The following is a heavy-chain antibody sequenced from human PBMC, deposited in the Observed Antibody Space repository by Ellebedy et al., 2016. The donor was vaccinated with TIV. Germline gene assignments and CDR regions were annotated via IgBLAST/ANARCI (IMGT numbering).Heavy chain of an antibody. J-gene: IGHJ6*02. V-gene: IGHV1-46*01. Sequence: ASVKVSCKASGYTFTSYYMHWVRQAPGQGLEWMGIINPSGGSTSYAQKFQGRVTMTRDTSTSTVYMELSSLRSEDTAVYYCARVKVPYGDYNEYGMDVWGQGTTVTVSS. CDR2: INPSGGST. CDR3: ARVKVPYGDYNEYGMDV. CDR1: GYTFTSYY. D-gene: IGHD4-17*01.